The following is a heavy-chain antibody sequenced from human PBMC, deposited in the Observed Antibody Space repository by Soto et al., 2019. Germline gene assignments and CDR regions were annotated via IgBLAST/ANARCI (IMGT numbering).Heavy chain of an antibody. CDR2: IYPGDSDT. V-gene: IGHV5-51*01. CDR3: ARSTVAGYYYYYGMDV. D-gene: IGHD6-19*01. Sequence: GESLKISCKGSGYSFTSYWIGWVRQMPGKGLEWMGIIYPGDSDTRYSPSFQGQVTISADKSISTAYLQWSSLKASDTAMYYCARSTVAGYYYYYGMDVWGQGTTVTVSS. CDR1: GYSFTSYW. J-gene: IGHJ6*02.